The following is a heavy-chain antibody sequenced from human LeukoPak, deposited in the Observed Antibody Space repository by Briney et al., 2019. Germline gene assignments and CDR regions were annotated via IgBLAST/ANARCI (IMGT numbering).Heavy chain of an antibody. J-gene: IGHJ4*02. CDR2: IIPILGIA. Sequence: GASVKVSCKASGGTFSSYTISWVRQAPGQGLEWMGRIIPILGIANYAQKFQGRVTITADKSTSTAYMELSSLRSEDTAVYYCAREFSLDTAMVHSFDYWGQGTLVSFSS. CDR1: GGTFSSYT. D-gene: IGHD5-18*01. V-gene: IGHV1-69*04. CDR3: AREFSLDTAMVHSFDY.